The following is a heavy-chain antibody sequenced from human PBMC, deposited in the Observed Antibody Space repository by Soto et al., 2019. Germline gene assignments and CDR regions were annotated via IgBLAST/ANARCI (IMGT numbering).Heavy chain of an antibody. Sequence: GASVKVSCMASGGTFSNYSINWVRQAPGHGLEWMGGIIPIFDTTRFAQKFQGRVTITADESTSTAYMQLSSLRSEDTAVYYCARHSGYSGYHLPPKSIDYRCPRPLGTVSS. D-gene: IGHD5-12*01. J-gene: IGHJ4*02. CDR3: ARHSGYSGYHLPPKSIDY. CDR1: GGTFSNYS. CDR2: IIPIFDTT. V-gene: IGHV1-69*13.